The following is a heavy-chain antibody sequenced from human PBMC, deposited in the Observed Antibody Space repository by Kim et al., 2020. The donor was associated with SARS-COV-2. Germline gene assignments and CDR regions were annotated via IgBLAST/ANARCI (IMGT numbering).Heavy chain of an antibody. V-gene: IGHV3-11*06. J-gene: IGHJ4*02. CDR3: ARDLKLRYFDWLFFDY. Sequence: SLKGRFTISRDNAKNSLYLQINSLRAEDTAVYYFARDLKLRYFDWLFFDYWGQGTLITVSS. D-gene: IGHD3-9*01.